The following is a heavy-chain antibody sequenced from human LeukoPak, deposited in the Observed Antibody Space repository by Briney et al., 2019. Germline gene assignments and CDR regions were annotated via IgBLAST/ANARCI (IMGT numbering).Heavy chain of an antibody. CDR3: ARRHYFGSGSYRSSYYYMDV. V-gene: IGHV1-46*01. CDR2: INPSGGST. D-gene: IGHD3-10*01. Sequence: ASVKVSCKASGYTFTSYYMHWVRQAPGQGLEWMGIINPSGGSTSYAQKFQGRVTMTRDMSTSTVYMELSSLRSEDTAVYYCARRHYFGSGSYRSSYYYMDVWGKGTTVTVSS. J-gene: IGHJ6*03. CDR1: GYTFTSYY.